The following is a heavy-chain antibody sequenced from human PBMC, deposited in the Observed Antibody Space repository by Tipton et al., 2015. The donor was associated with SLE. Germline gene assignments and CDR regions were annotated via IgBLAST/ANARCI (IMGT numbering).Heavy chain of an antibody. V-gene: IGHV3-9*01. D-gene: IGHD6-19*01. CDR3: AKDINVWLVPGYFDY. Sequence: SLRLSCTASGFTFDDYAMHWVRQAPGKGLEWVSGISWNSGSIGYADSVKGRFTISRDNAKNSLYLQMNSLRTEDTALYYCAKDINVWLVPGYFDYWGQGTLVTVSS. CDR2: ISWNSGSI. CDR1: GFTFDDYA. J-gene: IGHJ4*02.